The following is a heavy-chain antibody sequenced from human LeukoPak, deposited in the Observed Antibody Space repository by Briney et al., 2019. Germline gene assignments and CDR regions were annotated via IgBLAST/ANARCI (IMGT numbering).Heavy chain of an antibody. CDR2: IYPADSDI. Sequence: GESLKISCKGSGYGINNYWIGWVRQMPGKGLEWMGVIYPADSDIRYSPSFQGQVTISADKSISTAYLQWSSLKASDTAMYYCARQEYCSGGSCYTWFDPWGQGTLVTVSS. CDR1: GYGINNYW. D-gene: IGHD2-15*01. CDR3: ARQEYCSGGSCYTWFDP. J-gene: IGHJ5*02. V-gene: IGHV5-51*01.